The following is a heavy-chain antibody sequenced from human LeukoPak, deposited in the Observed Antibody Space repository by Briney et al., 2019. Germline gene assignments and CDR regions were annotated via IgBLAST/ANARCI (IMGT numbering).Heavy chain of an antibody. V-gene: IGHV4-30-4*07. CDR1: GGSISSGGYS. CDR2: IYYSGST. J-gene: IGHJ4*02. CDR3: ARVDFYDRMVDY. D-gene: IGHD3-9*01. Sequence: TSETLSLTCAVSGGSISSGGYSWSWIRQPPGKGLEWIGYIYYSGSTYYNPSLKSRVTISVDTSKNQFSLKLSSVTAADTAVYYCARVDFYDRMVDYWGQGTLVTVSS.